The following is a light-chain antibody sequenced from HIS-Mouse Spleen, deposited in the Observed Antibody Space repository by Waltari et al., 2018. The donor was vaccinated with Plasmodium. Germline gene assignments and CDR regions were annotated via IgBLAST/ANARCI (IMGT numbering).Light chain of an antibody. V-gene: IGKV1-5*03. J-gene: IGKJ3*01. Sequence: DIQMTQSPSTLSAPVGDRVTITCRARQGISSWLAWYQQKPGKAPKLLIYKASSIESGVPSRFSGSGSGTEFTLTISSLQPDDFATYYCQQYNSYSFTFGPGTKVDIK. CDR1: QGISSW. CDR2: KAS. CDR3: QQYNSYSFT.